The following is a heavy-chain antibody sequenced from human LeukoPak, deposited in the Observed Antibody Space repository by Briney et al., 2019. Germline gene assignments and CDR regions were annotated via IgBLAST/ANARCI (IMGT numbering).Heavy chain of an antibody. J-gene: IGHJ4*02. Sequence: GGSLRLSCAASGFTFSSYAMHWVRQAPGKGLEYVSATSSNGSNTYYANSVKGRFIISRDNSKNTLPLQMGSLRVEDMDVYYCDKEGPFGYSSGWYNYWGQGTLVTVSS. D-gene: IGHD6-19*01. V-gene: IGHV3-64*01. CDR1: GFTFSSYA. CDR2: TSSNGSNT. CDR3: DKEGPFGYSSGWYNY.